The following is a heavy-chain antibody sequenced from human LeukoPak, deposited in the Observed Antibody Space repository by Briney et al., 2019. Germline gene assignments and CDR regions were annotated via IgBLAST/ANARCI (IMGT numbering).Heavy chain of an antibody. CDR3: ARDPKSQLLLDY. Sequence: GASVKVSCKASGYTFTSYYMHWVRQAPGQGLEWMGLINPSGGTTSYAQKFQGRVTMTRDTSTATVYMELSGLRSEDTAVYYCARDPKSQLLLDYWGQGTLVTVSS. J-gene: IGHJ4*02. CDR1: GYTFTSYY. CDR2: INPSGGTT. D-gene: IGHD2-2*01. V-gene: IGHV1-46*01.